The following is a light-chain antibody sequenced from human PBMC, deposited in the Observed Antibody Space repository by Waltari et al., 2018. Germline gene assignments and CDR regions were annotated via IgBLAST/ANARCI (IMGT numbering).Light chain of an antibody. Sequence: QSALTQPASVSGSPGQSITISCTGTSSDVGAYNYFSLYQQHPGKAPKLMIFDVSNRPSGVSNRFSGSKSGNTASLTISGLQAEDEAGYYCSSYISSSTLELFGGGTSLTVL. V-gene: IGLV2-14*03. CDR2: DVS. CDR1: SSDVGAYNY. J-gene: IGLJ2*01. CDR3: SSYISSSTLEL.